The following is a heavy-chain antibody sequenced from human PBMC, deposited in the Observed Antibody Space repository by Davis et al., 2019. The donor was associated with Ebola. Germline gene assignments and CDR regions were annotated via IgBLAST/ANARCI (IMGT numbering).Heavy chain of an antibody. J-gene: IGHJ3*02. CDR2: FGTGGDT. CDR3: EKDSSNIWFDI. V-gene: IGHV3-23*01. Sequence: GESLKISCETSGFIFRNYVMSWARQAPGEGLEWVSTFGTGGDTYYADSVKGRFAISRDNSRGTLYLQMNSLRVEDSAIYYCEKDSSNIWFDIWGQGTLVTVSS. CDR1: GFIFRNYV. D-gene: IGHD2/OR15-2a*01.